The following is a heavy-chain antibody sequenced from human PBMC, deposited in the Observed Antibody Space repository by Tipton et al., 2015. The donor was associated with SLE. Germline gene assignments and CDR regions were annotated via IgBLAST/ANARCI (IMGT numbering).Heavy chain of an antibody. CDR1: GGSISSGSYY. CDR2: IFYTGST. J-gene: IGHJ4*02. V-gene: IGHV4-61*10. CDR3: ARLYSSSWQRSDY. Sequence: LRLSCTVSGGSISSGSYYWSWIRQPAGKGLEWIGSIFYTGSTTYNPSLKSRLTMSVDTPKNQFSLKLSSVTAADTAVYYCARLYSSSWQRSDYWGQGTLVTVSS. D-gene: IGHD6-13*01.